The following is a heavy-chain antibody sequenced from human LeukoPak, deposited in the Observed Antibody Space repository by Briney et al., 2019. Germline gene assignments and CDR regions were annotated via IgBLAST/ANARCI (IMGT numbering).Heavy chain of an antibody. CDR2: ISGSGGST. D-gene: IGHD5-18*01. CDR3: AKGPSGGYSFDY. J-gene: IGHJ4*02. Sequence: GGSLRLSCAASGFTFSSYAMSWVRQAPGKGLEWVSAISGSGGSTNYADSVKGRLTISRDKSKNTLYLQMNSLRAEDTAVYYCAKGPSGGYSFDYWGQGTLVTVSS. CDR1: GFTFSSYA. V-gene: IGHV3-23*01.